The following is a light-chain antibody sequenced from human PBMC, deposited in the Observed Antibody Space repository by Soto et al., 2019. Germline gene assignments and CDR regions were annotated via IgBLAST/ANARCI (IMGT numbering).Light chain of an antibody. CDR2: QDT. J-gene: IGLJ2*01. CDR1: KLGSKY. Sequence: ELTQPPSVSVSPGQTASITCSGDKLGSKYACWYQQKPGQSPVLVMYQDTKRPAGIPERFSGSNSGNTATLTISGTQAMDEADYYCQAWDSSTHVVFGGGTKLTVL. V-gene: IGLV3-1*01. CDR3: QAWDSSTHVV.